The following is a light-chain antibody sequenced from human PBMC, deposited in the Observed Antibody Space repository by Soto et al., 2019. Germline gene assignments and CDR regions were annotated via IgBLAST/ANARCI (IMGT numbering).Light chain of an antibody. Sequence: DIQMTQSPSTLSASVGDRITITCRASQSISSWLAWYQQKPGKAPKLLIYDASSLESGVPSRFSGSGSGTEFTLTISSLQPDDFATHYCQQYNSYSGTFGLGTKVEIK. CDR3: QQYNSYSGT. J-gene: IGKJ1*01. CDR2: DAS. CDR1: QSISSW. V-gene: IGKV1-5*01.